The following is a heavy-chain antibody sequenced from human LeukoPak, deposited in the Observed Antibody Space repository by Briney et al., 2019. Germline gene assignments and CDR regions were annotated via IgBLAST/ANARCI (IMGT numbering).Heavy chain of an antibody. CDR1: GGSFSGYY. J-gene: IGHJ4*02. D-gene: IGHD2-15*01. Sequence: SETLSLTCVVYGGSFSGYYWSWIRQPPGKGLEWIGEINHSGSTNYNPSLKSRVTISVDTSKNQFSLKLSSVTAADTAVYYCARTRGRYCSGGSCYPYYFDYWGQGTLVTVSS. CDR3: ARTRGRYCSGGSCYPYYFDY. V-gene: IGHV4-34*01. CDR2: INHSGST.